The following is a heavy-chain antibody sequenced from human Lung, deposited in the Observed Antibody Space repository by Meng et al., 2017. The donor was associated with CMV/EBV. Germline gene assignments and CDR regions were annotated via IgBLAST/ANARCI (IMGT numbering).Heavy chain of an antibody. V-gene: IGHV3-7*01. Sequence: GESLKISCAASGFIFSGYWMTLVRQAPGKWQEWVSNIKQDGSEMYYLDSLKGRFTIYRDNSKISLYLQMNSLRGEGTAVHYSARRRHLYYGVDVWGQGTTVTVSS. J-gene: IGHJ6*02. CDR3: ARRRHLYYGVDV. CDR1: GFIFSGYW. CDR2: IKQDGSEM.